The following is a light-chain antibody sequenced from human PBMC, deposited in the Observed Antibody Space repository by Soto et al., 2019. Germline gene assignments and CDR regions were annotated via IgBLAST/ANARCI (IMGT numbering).Light chain of an antibody. CDR1: QSVSSSY. CDR2: GAA. V-gene: IGKV3-20*01. Sequence: EIVLTQSPGPLSWSPGERATLSCRAIQSVSSSYLAWYQQKPGQAPRLLLYGAASRSTGIPDTFSGSGSGTDFSLTISRLEPEDFAVSYCHQYGTSPLNTFGQGTKLEIK. J-gene: IGKJ2*01. CDR3: HQYGTSPLNT.